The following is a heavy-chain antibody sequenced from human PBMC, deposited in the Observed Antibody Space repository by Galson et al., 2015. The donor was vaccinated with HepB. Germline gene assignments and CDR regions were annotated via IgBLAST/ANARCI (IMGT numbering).Heavy chain of an antibody. Sequence: SLRLSCAASGFTFSIYAMSWVRQAPEKGLEWVSKITANSDTTNYADSVKGRFTIFRDNSKNTVYLQMSSLRAEDTALYYCATEQQLGLWGQGTLVTVSS. V-gene: IGHV3-23*01. CDR3: ATEQQLGL. CDR1: GFTFSIYA. CDR2: ITANSDTT. J-gene: IGHJ4*02. D-gene: IGHD6-13*01.